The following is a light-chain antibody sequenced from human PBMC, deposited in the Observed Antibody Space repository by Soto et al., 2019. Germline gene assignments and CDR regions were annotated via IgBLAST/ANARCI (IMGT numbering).Light chain of an antibody. CDR3: QQYDKSRT. Sequence: EIVLTQSPGTLSLSPGERATLSCRASQSISTNYLAWYQQKPGQAPRLLIYGASSRATGIPDRFSGSGSGTDFTLTISRLEPEDFGVYYCQQYDKSRTFGQGTKVEI. CDR2: GAS. CDR1: QSISTNY. J-gene: IGKJ1*01. V-gene: IGKV3-20*01.